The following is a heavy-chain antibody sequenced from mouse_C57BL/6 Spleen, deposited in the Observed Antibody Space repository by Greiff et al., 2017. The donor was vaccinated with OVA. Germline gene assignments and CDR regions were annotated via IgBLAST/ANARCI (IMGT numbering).Heavy chain of an antibody. V-gene: IGHV14-2*01. Sequence: VQLQQSGAELVKPGASVKLSCTASGFNIKDYYMHWVKQRTEQGLEWIGRIDPEDGETKYAPKFQGTATITADTSSNTAYLQLISLTSEDTAVYYCARSDTTVVATPYAMDYWGQGTSVTVSS. CDR2: IDPEDGET. CDR1: GFNIKDYY. CDR3: ARSDTTVVATPYAMDY. D-gene: IGHD1-1*01. J-gene: IGHJ4*01.